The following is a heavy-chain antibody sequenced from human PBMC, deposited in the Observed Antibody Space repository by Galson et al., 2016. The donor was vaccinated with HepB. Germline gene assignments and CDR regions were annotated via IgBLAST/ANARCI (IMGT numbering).Heavy chain of an antibody. D-gene: IGHD4-17*01. J-gene: IGHJ6*02. Sequence: SLRLSCAASGFTFSSYAMSWVRQAPGKGLEWVSTISGSGGSTYNADSVKGRFTISRDNSKNTLYLQMNSLRAEETAAYYCAKGDGSGDYVGYYYYDGLDGWGQGTTVTVSS. V-gene: IGHV3-23*01. CDR2: ISGSGGST. CDR3: AKGDGSGDYVGYYYYDGLDG. CDR1: GFTFSSYA.